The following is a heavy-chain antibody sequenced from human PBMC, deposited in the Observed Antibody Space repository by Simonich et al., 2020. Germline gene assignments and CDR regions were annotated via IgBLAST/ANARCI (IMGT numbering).Heavy chain of an antibody. V-gene: IGHV1-2*02. CDR3: ARDRAARYYYYYYMDV. J-gene: IGHJ6*03. Sequence: QVQLVQSGAEVKKPGASVKVSCKASGYTFTGYYMHWVRQAPGQGLEWMGRLNPNRGGTNNAQKLQGRVTMTRDTSISTAYMELSRLRSDDTAVYYCARDRAARYYYYYYMDVWGKGTTVTVSS. D-gene: IGHD6-6*01. CDR1: GYTFTGYY. CDR2: LNPNRGGT.